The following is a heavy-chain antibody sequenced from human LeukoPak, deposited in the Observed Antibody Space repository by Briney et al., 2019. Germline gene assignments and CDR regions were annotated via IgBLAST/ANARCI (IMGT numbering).Heavy chain of an antibody. D-gene: IGHD2-15*01. CDR2: ISYDGSNK. V-gene: IGHV3-30*03. Sequence: GGSLRLSCAASGFTFSSYGMHWVRQAPGKGLEWVAVISYDGSNKYYADSVKGRFTISRDNSKNTLYLQMNSLRAEDTAVYYCARDPKYCSGGSCYPEYWGQGTLVTVSS. CDR1: GFTFSSYG. J-gene: IGHJ4*02. CDR3: ARDPKYCSGGSCYPEY.